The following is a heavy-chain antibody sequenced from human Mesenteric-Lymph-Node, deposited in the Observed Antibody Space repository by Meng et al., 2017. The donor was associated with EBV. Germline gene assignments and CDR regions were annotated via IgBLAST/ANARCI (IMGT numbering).Heavy chain of an antibody. Sequence: QVQLGQSGPEVKRPGASVKVSCKTSGYSFSNYGINWVRQAPGQGLEWMGWISPYSGNTNYAQRLQGRVTLTIDPSTSTAYMELRSLRSDDTAVYWCARSVDFWSGYGRPTKPNYFDHWGQGTLVTVSS. CDR2: ISPYSGNT. CDR1: GYSFSNYG. CDR3: ARSVDFWSGYGRPTKPNYFDH. V-gene: IGHV1-18*01. D-gene: IGHD3-3*01. J-gene: IGHJ4*02.